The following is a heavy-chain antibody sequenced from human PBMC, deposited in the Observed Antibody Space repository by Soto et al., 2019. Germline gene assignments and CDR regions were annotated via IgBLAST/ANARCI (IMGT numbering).Heavy chain of an antibody. V-gene: IGHV3-23*01. J-gene: IGHJ4*02. CDR3: AKDRPPTFGVVIISIGGFDY. Sequence: GGSLRLSCAASGFTFSSYAMSWVRQAPGKGLEWVSAISGSGGSTYYADSVKGRFTISRDNSKNTLYLQMNSLRAEDTAVYYCAKDRPPTFGVVIISIGGFDYWGQGTLVTVSS. CDR1: GFTFSSYA. CDR2: ISGSGGST. D-gene: IGHD3-3*01.